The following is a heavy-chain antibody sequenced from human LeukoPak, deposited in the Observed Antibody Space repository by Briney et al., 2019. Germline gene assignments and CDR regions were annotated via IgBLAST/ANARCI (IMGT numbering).Heavy chain of an antibody. D-gene: IGHD6-6*01. CDR3: ARAPYSSSSARHIDY. Sequence: SQTLSLTCTVSGDSISSENYYWNWIRQPPGKGLEWIGYIYYSGSTYYNPSLKSRITISVDTSKNQFSLKLSSVTAADTAVYYCARAPYSSSSARHIDYWGQGTLITVSS. V-gene: IGHV4-30-4*01. J-gene: IGHJ4*02. CDR1: GDSISSENYY. CDR2: IYYSGST.